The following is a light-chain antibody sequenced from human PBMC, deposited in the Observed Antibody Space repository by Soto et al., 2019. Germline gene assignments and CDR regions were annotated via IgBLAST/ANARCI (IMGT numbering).Light chain of an antibody. Sequence: EIVMTQSPATLSVSPGERATLSCRARESVSSNLAWYQQTPGQAPRLLIYGASTRATGIPARFSGSGSGTEFTLTISSLQSEDFAVDYCQEYNNWTPVHSFGQGTKLEI. J-gene: IGKJ2*03. CDR2: GAS. V-gene: IGKV3-15*01. CDR3: QEYNNWTPVHS. CDR1: ESVSSN.